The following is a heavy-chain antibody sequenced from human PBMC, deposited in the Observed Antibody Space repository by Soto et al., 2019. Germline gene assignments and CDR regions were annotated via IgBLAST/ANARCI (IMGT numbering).Heavy chain of an antibody. CDR1: GYTFTDYY. V-gene: IGHV1-2*02. Sequence: ASVKVSCKASGYTFTDYYMHWVRQAPGQGLEWMGWINPKTGGTNYVQKFQGRVTMTRDTSITTAYMELSRLRSDDTAVYYCARDVVGSDXFDSWGQGTLVTVSS. D-gene: IGHD1-26*01. J-gene: IGHJ4*02. CDR3: ARDVVGSDXFDS. CDR2: INPKTGGT.